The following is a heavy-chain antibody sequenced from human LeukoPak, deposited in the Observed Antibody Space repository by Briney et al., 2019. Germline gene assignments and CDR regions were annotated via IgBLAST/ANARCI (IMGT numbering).Heavy chain of an antibody. D-gene: IGHD2-2*01. CDR1: GGTFSSYA. V-gene: IGHV1-69*01. CDR3: AVYCSSASCYLDY. Sequence: SVKVSCKASGGTFSSYAISWVRQAPGQGLEWMGGIIPIFGTANYAQKFQGRVTTTADESTSTAYMELSSLRSEDTAVYYCAVYCSSASCYLDYWGQGTLVTVSS. J-gene: IGHJ4*02. CDR2: IIPIFGTA.